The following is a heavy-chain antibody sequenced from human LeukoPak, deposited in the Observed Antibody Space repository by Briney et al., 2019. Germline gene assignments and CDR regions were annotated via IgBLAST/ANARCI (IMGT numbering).Heavy chain of an antibody. CDR2: IYYSGST. V-gene: IGHV4-59*08. D-gene: IGHD3-22*01. J-gene: IGHJ4*02. Sequence: SETLTLTCTVSGGSISSYYWSWIRQPPGKGLEWIGYIYYSGSTNYNPSLKRRVTISVDTSKNQFSLKLSSVTAADTAVYYGARHFDSSGYYPFDYWGEGALVTVSS. CDR1: GGSISSYY. CDR3: ARHFDSSGYYPFDY.